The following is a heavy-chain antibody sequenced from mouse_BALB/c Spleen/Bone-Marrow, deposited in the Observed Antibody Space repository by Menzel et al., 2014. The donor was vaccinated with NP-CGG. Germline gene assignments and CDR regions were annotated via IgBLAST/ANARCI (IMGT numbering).Heavy chain of an antibody. V-gene: IGHV3-8*02. CDR1: GDSITSGY. J-gene: IGHJ4*01. CDR3: ARFGYDYALDY. Sequence: EVKLMESGPSLVKPSQTLSLTCSVTGDSITSGYWNWIRKFPGNKLEYMGYISYSGSTYYNPSLKSRISITRDTSKNLYYLQLKSVTNEDTATYYCARFGYDYALDYWGQGTPVTVSS. CDR2: ISYSGST. D-gene: IGHD2-2*01.